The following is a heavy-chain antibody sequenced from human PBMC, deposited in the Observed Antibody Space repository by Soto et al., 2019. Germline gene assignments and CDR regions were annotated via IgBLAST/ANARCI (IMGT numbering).Heavy chain of an antibody. Sequence: QVQLVQSGAEVKKRGASVKVSCKASGYSFTDYHIHWVRQAPGQGLEWLGRINPKSGGTSTAQKFQGWVTMTTDTSISTASMELTRLTSDDTAIYYCARGDSTDCSNGVCSFFYNHDMDVWGQGTTVTVSS. V-gene: IGHV1-2*04. CDR3: ARGDSTDCSNGVCSFFYNHDMDV. D-gene: IGHD2-8*01. J-gene: IGHJ6*02. CDR2: INPKSGGT. CDR1: GYSFTDYH.